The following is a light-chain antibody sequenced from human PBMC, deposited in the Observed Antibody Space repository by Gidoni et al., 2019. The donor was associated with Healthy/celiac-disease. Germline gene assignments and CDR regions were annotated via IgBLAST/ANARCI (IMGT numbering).Light chain of an antibody. CDR1: QSVSSY. J-gene: IGKJ5*01. V-gene: IGKV3-11*01. CDR2: DAS. Sequence: IVLTQSPATLPLSLGGRATLSCRASQSVSSYLAWYQQKPGQAPRLLIYDASDRATGIPDRSSGSGSGTDFTLTISSLGPEDFAVYDCQQRSNWPPITFGQGTRLEIK. CDR3: QQRSNWPPIT.